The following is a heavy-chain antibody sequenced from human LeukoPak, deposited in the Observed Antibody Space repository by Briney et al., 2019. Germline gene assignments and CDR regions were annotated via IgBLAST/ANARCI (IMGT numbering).Heavy chain of an antibody. CDR1: GGSITSFH. CDR3: VHGGFYRHFDY. Sequence: SETLSLTCSVSGGSITSFHWNWIRQAAGKGLEWTGRIYASGITNYGTTNYNPSLRSRVTMSVDRSKNQFSLKLSSVTAADTAVYYCVHGGFYRHFDYWGQGTLVTVSS. V-gene: IGHV4-4*07. D-gene: IGHD2-15*01. J-gene: IGHJ4*02. CDR2: IYASGITNYGTT.